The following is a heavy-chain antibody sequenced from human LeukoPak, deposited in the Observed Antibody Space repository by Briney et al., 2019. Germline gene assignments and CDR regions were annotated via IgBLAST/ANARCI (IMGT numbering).Heavy chain of an antibody. CDR2: IYPGDSDT. V-gene: IGHV5-51*01. D-gene: IGHD1-26*01. CDR1: GYRSTNYW. CDR3: ARHLLGEAYFIDY. Sequence: GESLKISCKGFGYRSTNYWIGWVRQMPGKGLEWMGIIYPGDSDTRYTPSFRGQVTISADKSISTAYLHWSSLKASDTAMYYCARHLLGEAYFIDYWGQGTLVTVSS. J-gene: IGHJ4*02.